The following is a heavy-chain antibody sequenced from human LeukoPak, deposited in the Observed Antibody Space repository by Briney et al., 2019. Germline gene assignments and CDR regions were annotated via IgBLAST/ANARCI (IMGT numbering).Heavy chain of an antibody. CDR2: IYYSGST. V-gene: IGHV4-39*07. D-gene: IGHD3-3*01. CDR1: GGSISSSSYY. Sequence: SETLSLTCTVSGGSISSSSYYWGWIRQPPGKGLEWIGSIYYSGSTNYNPSLKSRVTISVDTSKNQFSLKLSSVTAADTAVYYCARGRRITIFGVVPGQFDPWGQGTLVTVSS. J-gene: IGHJ5*02. CDR3: ARGRRITIFGVVPGQFDP.